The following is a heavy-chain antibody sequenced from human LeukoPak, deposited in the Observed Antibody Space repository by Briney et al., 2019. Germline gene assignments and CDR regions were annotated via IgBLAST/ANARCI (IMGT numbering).Heavy chain of an antibody. J-gene: IGHJ4*02. CDR2: INHSGST. CDR3: ARSIFGVVIIAFDY. D-gene: IGHD3-3*01. Sequence: PSGTLSLTCAVSGGSISSDNWWSWVRLPPGKGLEWIGEINHSGSTNYNPSLKSRVTISVDTSKNQFSLKLSSVTAADTAVYYCARSIFGVVIIAFDYWGQGTLVTVSS. V-gene: IGHV4-4*02. CDR1: GGSISSDNW.